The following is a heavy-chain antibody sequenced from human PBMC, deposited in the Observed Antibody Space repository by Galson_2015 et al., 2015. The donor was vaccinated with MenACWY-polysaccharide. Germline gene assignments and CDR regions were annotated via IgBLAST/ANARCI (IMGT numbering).Heavy chain of an antibody. CDR1: GFTFNTHW. Sequence: SLRLSCAASGFTFNTHWMHWVRQAPGKGLMWVSRINRDGSNTDYADSVKGRFTISRDTAKNTLYLQMNSLRAEDTAVYYCARGISSANWGQGVLVTVSS. CDR3: ARGISSAN. CDR2: INRDGSNT. D-gene: IGHD3-10*01. V-gene: IGHV3-74*01. J-gene: IGHJ4*02.